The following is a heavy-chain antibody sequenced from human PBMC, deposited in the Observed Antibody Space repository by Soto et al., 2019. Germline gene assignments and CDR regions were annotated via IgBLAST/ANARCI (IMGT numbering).Heavy chain of an antibody. CDR2: IKSKIDGGTT. V-gene: IGHV3-15*07. D-gene: IGHD3-22*01. J-gene: IGHJ4*02. CDR1: GFTFNDAW. Sequence: EVQLVESGGGLVKPGGSLRLSCAASGFTFNDAWMNWVRQAPGKGLEWVGRIKSKIDGGTTDYAAPVTGRFTVSRDYSKNTLYLQMNSLKTEDTAVYYCTTGTFFYDSSGYNYVYAFHYRGQGTLVTVSS. CDR3: TTGTFFYDSSGYNYVYAFHY.